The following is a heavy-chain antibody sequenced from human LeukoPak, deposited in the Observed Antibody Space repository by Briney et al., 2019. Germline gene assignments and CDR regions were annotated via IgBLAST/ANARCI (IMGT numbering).Heavy chain of an antibody. D-gene: IGHD6-13*01. J-gene: IGHJ4*02. CDR2: IYPGDSDT. V-gene: IGHV5-51*01. CDR3: ARGIVAAGRGFDY. Sequence: GEPLKISCKGSGYSFTSYWIGWVRQMPGKGLEWMGIIYPGDSDTRYSPSFQGQVTISADKSISTAYLQWSSLKASDTAMYYCARGIVAAGRGFDYWGQGTLVTVSS. CDR1: GYSFTSYW.